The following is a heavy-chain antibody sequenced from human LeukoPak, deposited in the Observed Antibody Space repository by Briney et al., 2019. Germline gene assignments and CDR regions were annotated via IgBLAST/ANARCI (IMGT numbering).Heavy chain of an antibody. CDR3: AKAKYYDILWGYFDY. J-gene: IGHJ4*02. D-gene: IGHD3-9*01. CDR2: IFYSGST. V-gene: IGHV4-39*07. Sequence: SETLSLTCTVSGGSIGTSNYYWGWIRQPPGKGLEWVGNIFYSGSTYYSQSLKSRVTISLDTSRNQFSLKLNSVTAADTAVYYCAKAKYYDILWGYFDYWGQGTLVTVSS. CDR1: GGSIGTSNYY.